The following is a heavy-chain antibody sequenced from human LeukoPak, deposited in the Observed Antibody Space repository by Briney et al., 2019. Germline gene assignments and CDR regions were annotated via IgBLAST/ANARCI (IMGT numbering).Heavy chain of an antibody. V-gene: IGHV3-30*18. CDR1: GFTFSSYG. D-gene: IGHD3-22*01. J-gene: IGHJ4*02. Sequence: GGSLRLSCVASGFTFSSYGMHWVRQAPGKGLEWVVVISYDGSNKYYADSVKGRFTISRDNSKNTLYLQMNSLRAKDTAVYYCAKDYSGYYSYFDYWGQGTLVTVSS. CDR2: ISYDGSNK. CDR3: AKDYSGYYSYFDY.